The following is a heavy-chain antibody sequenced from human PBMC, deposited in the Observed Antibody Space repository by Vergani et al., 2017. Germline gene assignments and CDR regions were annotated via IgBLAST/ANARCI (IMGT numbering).Heavy chain of an antibody. Sequence: VQLVESGEGLVQPGGSLRLSCAASGFTFSSYAMHWVRQAPGKGLEYVSAISSNGGSTYYADSVKGRFTISRDNSKNTLYLQMNSLRAEDTAVYYCAKEQRLFYGDYDYWGQGTLVTVSS. CDR3: AKEQRLFYGDYDY. V-gene: IGHV3-64*02. CDR2: ISSNGGST. D-gene: IGHD3-3*01. CDR1: GFTFSSYA. J-gene: IGHJ4*02.